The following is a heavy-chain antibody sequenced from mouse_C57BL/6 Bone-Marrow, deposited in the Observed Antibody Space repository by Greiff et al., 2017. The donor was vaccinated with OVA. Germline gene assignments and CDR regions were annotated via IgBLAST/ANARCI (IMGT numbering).Heavy chain of an antibody. J-gene: IGHJ2*01. CDR2: IDPSDSYT. V-gene: IGHV1-50*01. CDR3: ARELTPLDFDY. CDR1: GYTFTSYW. D-gene: IGHD4-1*01. Sequence: VKLQQPGAELVKPGASVKLSCKASGYTFTSYWMQWVKQRPGQGLEWIGEIDPSDSYTNYNQKFKGKATLTVDTSSSTAYMQLSSLTSEDSAVYYCARELTPLDFDYWGQGTTLTVSS.